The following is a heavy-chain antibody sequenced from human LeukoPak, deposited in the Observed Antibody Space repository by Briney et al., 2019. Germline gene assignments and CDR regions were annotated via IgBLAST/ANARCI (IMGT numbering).Heavy chain of an antibody. CDR3: ARAYQGRRGVYYFDY. CDR2: ISYDGSNK. J-gene: IGHJ4*02. CDR1: GFTFSRYA. V-gene: IGHV3-30-3*01. D-gene: IGHD2-8*01. Sequence: PGGSLRLSCAASGFTFSRYAMSWVRQAPGKGLEWVAVISYDGSNKYYADSVKGRFTISRDNSKNTLYLQMNSLRAGDTAVYYCARAYQGRRGVYYFDYWGQGTLVTVSS.